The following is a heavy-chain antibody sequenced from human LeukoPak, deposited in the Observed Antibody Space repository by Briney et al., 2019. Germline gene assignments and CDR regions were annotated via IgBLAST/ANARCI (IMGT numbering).Heavy chain of an antibody. CDR2: MNPNSGNT. V-gene: IGHV1-8*01. J-gene: IGHJ4*02. CDR3: ARRIAAAGTPLGF. CDR1: GYTFTGYD. D-gene: IGHD6-13*01. Sequence: GASVKVSCKASGYTFTGYDINWVRQATGQGLEWMGWMNPNSGNTGYAQKFQGRVTMTRNTSISTAYMELSSPRSEDTAVYYCARRIAAAGTPLGFWGQGTLVTVSS.